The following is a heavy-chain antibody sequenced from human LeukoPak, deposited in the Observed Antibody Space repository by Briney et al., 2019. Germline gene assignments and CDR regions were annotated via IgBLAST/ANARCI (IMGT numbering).Heavy chain of an antibody. V-gene: IGHV1-2*02. CDR1: GGTFSSYA. CDR3: ARDLRRGELLPFNLDY. Sequence: GASVKVSCKASGGTFSSYAISWVRQAPGQGLEWMGWINPNSGGTNYAQRFQGRVTMTRDTSINTAYMELSRLRSDDTAVYYCARDLRRGELLPFNLDYWGQGTLVTVSS. J-gene: IGHJ4*02. D-gene: IGHD3-16*01. CDR2: INPNSGGT.